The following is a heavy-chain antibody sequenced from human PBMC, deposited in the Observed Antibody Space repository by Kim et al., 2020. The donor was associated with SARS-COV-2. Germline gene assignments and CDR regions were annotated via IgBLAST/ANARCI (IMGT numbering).Heavy chain of an antibody. CDR1: GGSISSYY. V-gene: IGHV4-59*13. CDR3: ARDGGSYDSSGSDAFDI. Sequence: SETLSLTCTVSGGSISSYYWSWIRQPPGKGLEWIGYIYYSGSTNYNPSLKSRVTILVDTSKNQFSLKLSSVTAADTAVYYCARDGGSYDSSGSDAFDIWGQGTMVTVSS. D-gene: IGHD3-22*01. J-gene: IGHJ3*02. CDR2: IYYSGST.